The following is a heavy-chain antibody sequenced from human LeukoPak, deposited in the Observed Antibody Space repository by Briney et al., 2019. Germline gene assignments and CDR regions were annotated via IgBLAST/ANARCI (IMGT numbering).Heavy chain of an antibody. Sequence: SETLSLTCSVSGVSVSSYNWSWIRQPAGKGLEWIGRIYPSGTTHYNPSLKSRVTMSVDTSRNQFSLKLISVTAADTAVYYCARDSPLSFDIWGQGTMVTVSS. V-gene: IGHV4-4*07. CDR3: ARDSPLSFDI. CDR1: GVSVSSYN. CDR2: IYPSGTT. J-gene: IGHJ3*02.